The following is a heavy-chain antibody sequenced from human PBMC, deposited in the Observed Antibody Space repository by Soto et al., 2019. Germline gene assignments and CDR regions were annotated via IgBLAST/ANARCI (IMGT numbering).Heavy chain of an antibody. J-gene: IGHJ6*02. CDR3: AKDVGQQLVLNYGMDV. CDR2: VSYDGNHK. CDR1: GFTFRSFG. Sequence: QVQLVESGGGVIQPGTSLSLSCGSSGFTFRSFGMYWVRQAPGKGLEWVAVVSYDGNHKYYADSVKGRFTVSRDNAKNMLYLQMNSLRGEDTAVYYCAKDVGQQLVLNYGMDVWAQGTTVTVSS. D-gene: IGHD6-13*01. V-gene: IGHV3-30*18.